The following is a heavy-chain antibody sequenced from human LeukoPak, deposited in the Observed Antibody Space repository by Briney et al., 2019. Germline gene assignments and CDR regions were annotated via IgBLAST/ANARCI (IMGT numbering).Heavy chain of an antibody. CDR1: GFTFSSYA. CDR3: ARDAPDEGGSSRPEYYYYYYMDV. D-gene: IGHD6-13*01. J-gene: IGHJ6*03. CDR2: ISYDGSNK. V-gene: IGHV3-30*04. Sequence: PGRSLGLSCAASGFTFSSYAMHWVRQAPGKGLEWVAVISYDGSNKYYADSVKGRFTISRDNSKNTLYLQMNSLRAEDTAVYYCARDAPDEGGSSRPEYYYYYYMDVWGKGTTVTISS.